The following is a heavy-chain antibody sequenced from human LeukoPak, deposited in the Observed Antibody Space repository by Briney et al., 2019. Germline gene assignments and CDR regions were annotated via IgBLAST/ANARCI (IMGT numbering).Heavy chain of an antibody. CDR2: ISPYNGNT. Sequence: ASVKVSCKASGYTFTSYGIIWVRQAPGQGPEWMVWISPYNGNTNYAQKLQGRVTMTTDTSTSTAYMELRSLRSDDTAVYYCASCHCTNGVCYGECEYFQHWGQGTLVTVSS. V-gene: IGHV1-18*01. CDR1: GYTFTSYG. D-gene: IGHD2-8*01. J-gene: IGHJ1*01. CDR3: ASCHCTNGVCYGECEYFQH.